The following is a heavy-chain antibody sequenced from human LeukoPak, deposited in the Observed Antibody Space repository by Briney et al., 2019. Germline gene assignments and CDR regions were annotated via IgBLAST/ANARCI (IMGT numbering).Heavy chain of an antibody. CDR3: ARGDYYDTSGNYVDAFDV. CDR2: IKEDGSEK. Sequence: GGSLRLSCAASGFTFSRYWMSWVRQAPGKGLEWVANIKEDGSEKFYVDSVKGRFTISRDNAKNSLYLQMNSLRVEETAIYYCARGDYYDTSGNYVDAFDVWGQGTMVTVSS. D-gene: IGHD3-22*01. CDR1: GFTFSRYW. V-gene: IGHV3-7*04. J-gene: IGHJ3*01.